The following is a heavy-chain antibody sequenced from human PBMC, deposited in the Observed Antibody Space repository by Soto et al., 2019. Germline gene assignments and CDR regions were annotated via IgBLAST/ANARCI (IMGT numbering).Heavy chain of an antibody. Sequence: PSGTLSLTLTFSGGPIRSYYWGLVPEPPAKGLEWIGYIYYSGSTNYNPSLNSRVTLSVDTSKNQFSLKLSSVTAADTAVYYCARHEVGRAGPADAFDIWGQGTMVTVSS. CDR3: ARHEVGRAGPADAFDI. D-gene: IGHD2-2*01. CDR2: IYYSGST. V-gene: IGHV4-59*08. J-gene: IGHJ3*02. CDR1: GGPIRSYY.